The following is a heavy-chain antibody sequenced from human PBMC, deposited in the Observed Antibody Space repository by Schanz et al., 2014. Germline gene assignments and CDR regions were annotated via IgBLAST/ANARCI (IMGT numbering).Heavy chain of an antibody. D-gene: IGHD3-22*01. Sequence: QVLLVQSGAEVKQPGASVKVSCKASGYTFTGYYIHWVRQAPGQGFEWMGWINPLSGATDYAPTFQGRVSMTRDTSISTAYMEVTRLVSSDTAVYYCARAGQDYSDSSGYATYYFGNWGQGTLVTVSS. CDR2: INPLSGAT. CDR1: GYTFTGYY. J-gene: IGHJ4*02. CDR3: ARAGQDYSDSSGYATYYFGN. V-gene: IGHV1-2*02.